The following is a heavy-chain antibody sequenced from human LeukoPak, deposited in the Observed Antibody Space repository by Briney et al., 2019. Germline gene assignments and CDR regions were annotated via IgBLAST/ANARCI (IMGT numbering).Heavy chain of an antibody. J-gene: IGHJ4*02. V-gene: IGHV3-7*01. CDR3: AREAVAGRTVWDY. D-gene: IGHD6-19*01. Sequence: GGSLRLSCAASGFTFRSYWMKWVRQAPGKGLEGVANIKQDGSEKNYVDSVKGRFTISRDNAKNSLYLQINSLRAEDTAVYYCAREAVAGRTVWDYWGQGTLVTVSS. CDR2: IKQDGSEK. CDR1: GFTFRSYW.